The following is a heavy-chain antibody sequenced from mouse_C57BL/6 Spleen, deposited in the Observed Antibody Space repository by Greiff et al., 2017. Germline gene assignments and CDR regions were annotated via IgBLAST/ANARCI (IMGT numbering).Heavy chain of an antibody. V-gene: IGHV1-69*01. D-gene: IGHD1-1*02. CDR1: GYTFTSYW. J-gene: IGHJ3*01. CDR2: IDPSDSYT. CDR3: ARSFDYSAWFAY. Sequence: QVQLQQPGAELVMPGASVKLSCKASGYTFTSYWMHWVKQRPGPGLEWIGEIDPSDSYTNYNQKFKGKSTLTVDKSSSTAYMQLSSLTSEDSAVYYCARSFDYSAWFAYWGQGTLVTVSA.